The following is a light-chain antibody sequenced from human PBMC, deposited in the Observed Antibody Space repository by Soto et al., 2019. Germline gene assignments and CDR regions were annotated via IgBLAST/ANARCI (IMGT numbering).Light chain of an antibody. CDR3: QQYGSSRT. CDR2: GSS. J-gene: IGKJ1*01. V-gene: IGKV3-20*01. Sequence: EIVLTQSPVTLSLSPGERATLSCRASQSVSSSYLAWYQQKPGQAPRLLIFGSSSRSTGIPDRFSGSGSRTDFTLTISRLEPEDFAVYYCQQYGSSRTFGQGTKVEIK. CDR1: QSVSSSY.